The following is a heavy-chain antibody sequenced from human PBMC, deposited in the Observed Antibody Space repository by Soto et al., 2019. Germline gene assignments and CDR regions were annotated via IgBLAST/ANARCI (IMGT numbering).Heavy chain of an antibody. Sequence: ASVKVSCKTSGYTFTSYAMHWVRQAPGQRLEWMGWINAGNGNTKYSQKFQGRVTITRDTSASTAYMELSSLRSEDTAVYYCARHCTNGVCGVPLPVWGQGTTVTVSS. CDR3: ARHCTNGVCGVPLPV. CDR2: INAGNGNT. CDR1: GYTFTSYA. D-gene: IGHD2-8*01. J-gene: IGHJ6*02. V-gene: IGHV1-3*01.